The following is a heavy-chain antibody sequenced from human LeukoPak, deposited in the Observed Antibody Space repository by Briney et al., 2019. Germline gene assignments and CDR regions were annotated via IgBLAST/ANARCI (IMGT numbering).Heavy chain of an antibody. J-gene: IGHJ1*01. CDR3: ARGKYYDISGYYYYHLQH. Sequence: PSETLSLTCTVSGGSISSYYWSWIRQPPGEGLEWIGYIYYSGSTNYNPSLKSRVTISVDTSKKQFSLKLSSVTAADTAVYYCARGKYYDISGYYYYHLQHWGQGTLVTVSS. D-gene: IGHD3-22*01. CDR1: GGSISSYY. V-gene: IGHV4-59*01. CDR2: IYYSGST.